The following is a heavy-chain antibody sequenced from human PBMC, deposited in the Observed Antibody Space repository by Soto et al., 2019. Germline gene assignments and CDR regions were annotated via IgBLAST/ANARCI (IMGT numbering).Heavy chain of an antibody. CDR2: IKSKTDGGTT. J-gene: IGHJ4*02. CDR1: GFTFSNAW. Sequence: PGGSLRLSCAASGFTFSNAWMSWVRQAPGKGLEWVGRIKSKTDGGTTDYAAPVKGRFTISRDDSKNTLYLQTNSLKTEDTAVYYCTEAVAGTGDFDYWGQGTLVTVSS. V-gene: IGHV3-15*01. CDR3: TEAVAGTGDFDY. D-gene: IGHD6-19*01.